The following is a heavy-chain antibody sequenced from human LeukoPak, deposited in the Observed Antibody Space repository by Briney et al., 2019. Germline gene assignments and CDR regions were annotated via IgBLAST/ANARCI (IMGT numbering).Heavy chain of an antibody. J-gene: IGHJ5*02. V-gene: IGHV3-23*01. CDR3: ARVPRAWRFDP. Sequence: GGSLRLSCAASDFTFNTYAMSWVRQAPGKGLEWVSSISGHDGSTYYADSVKGRFTISRDNSKNTLYLHMSTLRAEDTAIYYCARVPRAWRFDPWGQGTLVTVSS. D-gene: IGHD5-12*01. CDR1: DFTFNTYA. CDR2: ISGHDGST.